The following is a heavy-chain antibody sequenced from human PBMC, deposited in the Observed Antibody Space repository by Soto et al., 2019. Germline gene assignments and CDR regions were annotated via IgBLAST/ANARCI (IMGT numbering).Heavy chain of an antibody. CDR2: IDTSGHT. V-gene: IGHV3-13*01. CDR1: GFTFSDYR. Sequence: EVQLVESGGGLVQPGGSLRLSCAASGFTFSDYRMHWVRQAAGKGLEWVSAIDTSGHTFYLGSVRGRFTVSRDDPRSSFYLQMSNLRPEDTAVYYCARLEIIGVNFFEHWGRGVLVTVSS. D-gene: IGHD3-10*01. CDR3: ARLEIIGVNFFEH. J-gene: IGHJ5*02.